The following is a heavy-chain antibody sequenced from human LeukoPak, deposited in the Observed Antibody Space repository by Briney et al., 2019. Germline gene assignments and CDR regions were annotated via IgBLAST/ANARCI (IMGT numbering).Heavy chain of an antibody. CDR1: GGSISSSSHY. Sequence: PSETLSLTCTVSGGSISSSSHYWGWIRQPPGKGLEWIGSISNSGSTYYNPSLKSRVTISVDTSKNQFSLKLTSVTTADTAVYYCARTLAYCGGDCYIPEPYYYYYYMDVWGKGTTVTVSS. CDR3: ARTLAYCGGDCYIPEPYYYYYYMDV. J-gene: IGHJ6*03. D-gene: IGHD2-21*02. V-gene: IGHV4-39*07. CDR2: ISNSGST.